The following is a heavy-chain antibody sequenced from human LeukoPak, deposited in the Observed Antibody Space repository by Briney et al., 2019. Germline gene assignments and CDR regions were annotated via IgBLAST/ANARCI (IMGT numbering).Heavy chain of an antibody. V-gene: IGHV3-23*01. J-gene: IGHJ6*02. D-gene: IGHD1-20*01. Sequence: GGSLRLSCAASGFTFSTYAMSWVRQAPGKGLEWVSAISTSGGSTYYADSVKGRFTISRDNAKNSLYLQMNSLRAEDTAVYYCARAGISGTKKDGMDVWGQGTTVTVS. CDR1: GFTFSTYA. CDR3: ARAGISGTKKDGMDV. CDR2: ISTSGGST.